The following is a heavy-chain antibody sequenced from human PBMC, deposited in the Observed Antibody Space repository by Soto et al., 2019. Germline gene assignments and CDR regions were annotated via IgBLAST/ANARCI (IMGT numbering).Heavy chain of an antibody. Sequence: QVQLVQSGAEVKKPGSSVKVSCKASGGIFSSYAISWLRQAPGQGLEWMGAVIPILGQAYYAQDLQDRVSTTADESTRTTYMELSSLGSEDTAVYFCARVGGIGAPPGTDYWGQGTLGTVSS. CDR2: VIPILGQA. CDR1: GGIFSSYA. V-gene: IGHV1-69*01. D-gene: IGHD6-6*01. CDR3: ARVGGIGAPPGTDY. J-gene: IGHJ4*02.